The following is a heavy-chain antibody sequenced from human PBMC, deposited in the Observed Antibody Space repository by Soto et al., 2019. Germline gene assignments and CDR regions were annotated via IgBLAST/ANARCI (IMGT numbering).Heavy chain of an antibody. CDR2: LYYSGST. D-gene: IGHD2-15*01. V-gene: IGHV4-61*01. Sequence: PSETLSLTCNVSGASVSSGTYYWSWIRQPPGKGLEWIGNLYYSGSTNYNPSLKSRVTMSEDTSKNQFSLKVNSVTAADTAVYYCARMRCSGGTCYSPYNYYGMDVWGQGTTVTVSS. CDR3: ARMRCSGGTCYSPYNYYGMDV. CDR1: GASVSSGTYY. J-gene: IGHJ6*02.